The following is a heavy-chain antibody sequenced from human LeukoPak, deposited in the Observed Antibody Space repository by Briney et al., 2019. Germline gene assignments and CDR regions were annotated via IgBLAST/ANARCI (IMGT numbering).Heavy chain of an antibody. CDR3: ARVAGWGLLYYFDY. CDR2: IKQDGSEK. J-gene: IGHJ4*02. V-gene: IGHV3-7*01. D-gene: IGHD2-21*02. CDR1: GFTFSSYA. Sequence: GGSLRLSCAASGFTFSSYAMSWVRQAPGKGLEWVANIKQDGSEKYYVDSVKGRFTISRDNAKKSLYLQMNSLRAEDTAVYYCARVAGWGLLYYFDYWGQGILVTVSS.